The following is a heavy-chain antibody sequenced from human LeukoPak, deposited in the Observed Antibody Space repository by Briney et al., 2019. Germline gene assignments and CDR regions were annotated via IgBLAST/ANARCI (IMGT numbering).Heavy chain of an antibody. CDR3: ARDTGERSSEVSWFDP. D-gene: IGHD3-10*01. Sequence: GGSLRLSCAASGFTFSSYWMSWVRQAPGKVLEWVANIKQDGREKYYVDSVKGRFTISRDNAKNSLYLQMNSLRAEDTAVYYCARDTGERSSEVSWFDPWGQGTLVTVSS. V-gene: IGHV3-7*01. CDR2: IKQDGREK. CDR1: GFTFSSYW. J-gene: IGHJ5*02.